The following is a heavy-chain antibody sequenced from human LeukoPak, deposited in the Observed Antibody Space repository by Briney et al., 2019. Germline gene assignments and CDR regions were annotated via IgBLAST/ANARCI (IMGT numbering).Heavy chain of an antibody. Sequence: GGSLRLSCAASGFTVSSNYMSWVRQAPGKGLECVANIKPDGREKNYVDSVKDRFTISRDNSRNSLFLQMNNLRADDTAVYYCASGQGWHFDLWGRGTLVTVSS. J-gene: IGHJ2*01. CDR2: IKPDGREK. V-gene: IGHV3-7*01. CDR3: ASGQGWHFDL. CDR1: GFTVSSNY.